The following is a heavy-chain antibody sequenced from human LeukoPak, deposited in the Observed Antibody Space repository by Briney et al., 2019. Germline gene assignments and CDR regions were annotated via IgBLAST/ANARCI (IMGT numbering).Heavy chain of an antibody. CDR1: GFTFSSYA. D-gene: IGHD1-26*01. CDR2: IRYGGSDK. V-gene: IGHV3-30*02. Sequence: GGSLTLSCAASGFTFSSYAMHWIRQAPGKGLEWVAYIRYGGSDKYYPDSVRGRFTITSNNTYPTLLQQINITGADTTAVYYCARDGGEWELQDAFDIWGQGTMVTVSS. J-gene: IGHJ3*02. CDR3: ARDGGEWELQDAFDI.